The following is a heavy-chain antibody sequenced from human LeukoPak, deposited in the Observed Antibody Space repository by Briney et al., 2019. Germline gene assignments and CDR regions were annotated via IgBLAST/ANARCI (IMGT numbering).Heavy chain of an antibody. J-gene: IGHJ4*02. Sequence: GGSLRLSCAASGFTFSSYSMNWVRQAPGKGLEWVSSISSSSSYIYYADSVKGRFTISRDNAKNSLYLQMNSLRAEDTAVYYCARESGFWSGRNFDYWGQGTLVTVSS. V-gene: IGHV3-21*01. D-gene: IGHD3-3*01. CDR1: GFTFSSYS. CDR2: ISSSSSYI. CDR3: ARESGFWSGRNFDY.